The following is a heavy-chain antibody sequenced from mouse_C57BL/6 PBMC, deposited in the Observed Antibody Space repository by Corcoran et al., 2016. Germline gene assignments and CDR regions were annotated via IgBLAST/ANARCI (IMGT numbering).Heavy chain of an antibody. J-gene: IGHJ4*01. V-gene: IGHV1-26*01. CDR3: ARKRVDGYYDAMDY. CDR2: INPNNGGT. CDR1: GYTFTDYY. D-gene: IGHD2-3*01. Sequence: EVQLHQSRPELVKPGASVKISCKASGYTFTDYYMNWVKQSHGKSLEWIGDINPNNGGTSYNQKFKGKATLTVDKSSSTAYMELRSLTSEDSAVYYCARKRVDGYYDAMDYWGQGTSVTVSS.